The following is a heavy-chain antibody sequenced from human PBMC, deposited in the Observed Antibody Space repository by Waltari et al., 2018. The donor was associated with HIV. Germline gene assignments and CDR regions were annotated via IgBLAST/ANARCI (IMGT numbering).Heavy chain of an antibody. CDR1: GYTFTGYY. V-gene: IGHV1-2*02. CDR2: INPKTGGT. D-gene: IGHD3-16*01. Sequence: QVQLVQSGAAVKKPGASVQVSCKASGYTFTGYYMYWVRQAPGQGLQWMGWINPKTGGTQYAQEFQGRVTMTRDTSISTAYMDLSRLRSDDTAVYYCARVRMGDYYYSYGMDVWGQGTTVTVSS. J-gene: IGHJ6*02. CDR3: ARVRMGDYYYSYGMDV.